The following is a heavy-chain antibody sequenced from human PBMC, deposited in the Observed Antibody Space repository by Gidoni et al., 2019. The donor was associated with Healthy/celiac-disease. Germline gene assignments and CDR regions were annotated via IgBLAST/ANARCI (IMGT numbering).Heavy chain of an antibody. Sequence: EVQLLESGGGLVQPGGSLRLSCAASGFTFSSYAMSWVRQAPGKGLEWVSAISGSGGSTYYADSVKGRFTISRDNSKNTLYLQMNSLRAEDTAVYYCAKDHVTMIVVVITDAFDIWGQGTMVTVSS. CDR3: AKDHVTMIVVVITDAFDI. V-gene: IGHV3-23*01. D-gene: IGHD3-22*01. CDR1: GFTFSSYA. CDR2: ISGSGGST. J-gene: IGHJ3*02.